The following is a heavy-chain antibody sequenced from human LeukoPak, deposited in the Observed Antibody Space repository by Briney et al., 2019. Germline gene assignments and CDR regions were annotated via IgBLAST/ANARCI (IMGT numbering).Heavy chain of an antibody. D-gene: IGHD3-10*01. CDR1: GYTFTSYG. Sequence: GASVKVSCKASGYTFTSYGISWVRQAPGQGLEWMGWISAYNGNTHYAQKLQGRVTMTTDTSTSTVYMELRSLRSDDTAVYYCARGAVDITMVRGVPNWFDPWGQGTLVTVSS. J-gene: IGHJ5*02. CDR2: ISAYNGNT. V-gene: IGHV1-18*01. CDR3: ARGAVDITMVRGVPNWFDP.